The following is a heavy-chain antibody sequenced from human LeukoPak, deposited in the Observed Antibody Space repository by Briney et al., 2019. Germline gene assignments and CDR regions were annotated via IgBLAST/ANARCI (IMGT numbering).Heavy chain of an antibody. Sequence: PSETLSLTCTVSGGSITSYYWSYIRQPAGKGLEWIGRIHTSGSTNYNPSLKSRVTMSVDTSKNQFSLKLSSVTAADTAVYYCARDRGDFDAFDIWGQGTMVTVSS. CDR1: GGSITSYY. CDR3: ARDRGDFDAFDI. D-gene: IGHD2-21*02. CDR2: IHTSGST. V-gene: IGHV4-4*07. J-gene: IGHJ3*02.